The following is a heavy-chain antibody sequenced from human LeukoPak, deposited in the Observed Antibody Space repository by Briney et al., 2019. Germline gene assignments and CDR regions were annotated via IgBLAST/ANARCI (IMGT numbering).Heavy chain of an antibody. J-gene: IGHJ3*02. V-gene: IGHV4-59*01. CDR3: ARGGTAVIAPYAFDI. D-gene: IGHD4-23*01. Sequence: SETLSLTCTVSGGSISSYYWSWIRQPPGKGLEWIGYIYYSGSTNCNPSVKSRVAMSVDTSKKQFSLKLSSLTAADTAVYYCARGGTAVIAPYAFDIWGQGTMVTVSP. CDR2: IYYSGST. CDR1: GGSISSYY.